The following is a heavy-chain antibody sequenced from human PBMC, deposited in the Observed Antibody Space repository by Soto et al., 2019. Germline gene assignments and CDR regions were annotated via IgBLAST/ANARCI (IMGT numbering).Heavy chain of an antibody. J-gene: IGHJ4*02. CDR3: ARGSHCYDSSGRFDY. V-gene: IGHV4-59*01. CDR1: GGSISSYY. Sequence: LSLTCTVSGGSISSYYWSWIRQPPGKGLEWIGYIYYSGSTNYNPSLKSRVTISVDTSKNQFSLKLSSVTAADTAVYYCARGSHCYDSSGRFDYWGQGTLVTVSS. CDR2: IYYSGST. D-gene: IGHD3-22*01.